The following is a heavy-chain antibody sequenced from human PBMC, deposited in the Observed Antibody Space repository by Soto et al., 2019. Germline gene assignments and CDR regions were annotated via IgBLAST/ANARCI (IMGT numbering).Heavy chain of an antibody. Sequence: SQTLRLTWTVAGGSSISGGYYWSWIRQHQGKGLEWTGYIYCSGSTYYTPHIKSPVTISVDTSKNQFSLKLSSVTAADTVVYFCARGRVPADPGGWFGPWGQGTLLTVSS. CDR3: ARGRVPADPGGWFGP. D-gene: IGHD2-2*01. V-gene: IGHV4-31*01. J-gene: IGHJ5*02. CDR2: IYCSGST. CDR1: GGSSISGGYY.